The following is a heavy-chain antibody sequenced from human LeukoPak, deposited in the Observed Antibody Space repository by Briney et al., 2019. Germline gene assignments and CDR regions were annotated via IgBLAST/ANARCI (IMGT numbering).Heavy chain of an antibody. V-gene: IGHV1-69*13. CDR3: ARGPHYDFWSGYSDPEYFQH. J-gene: IGHJ1*01. D-gene: IGHD3-3*01. CDR1: GGTFSSYA. Sequence: SVKVSCKASGGTFSSYAISWVRQAPGRGLEWMGGIIPIFGTANYAQKFQGRVTITADESTSTAYMELSSLRSEDTAVYYCARGPHYDFWSGYSDPEYFQHWGQGTMVTVSS. CDR2: IIPIFGTA.